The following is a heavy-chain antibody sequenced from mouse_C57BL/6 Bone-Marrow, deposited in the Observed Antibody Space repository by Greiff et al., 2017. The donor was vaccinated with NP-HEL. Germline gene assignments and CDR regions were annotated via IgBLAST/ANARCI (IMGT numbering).Heavy chain of an antibody. CDR3: AAQATYYFDY. Sequence: EVKLQQSGPELVKPGASVKISCKASGYTFTDYYMNWVKQSHGKSLEWIGDITPNNGGTSYNQKFKGKATLTVDKSSSTAYMELLSLTSEDSAVYYCAAQATYYFDYWGQGTTLTVSS. J-gene: IGHJ2*01. D-gene: IGHD3-2*02. CDR2: ITPNNGGT. CDR1: GYTFTDYY. V-gene: IGHV1-26*01.